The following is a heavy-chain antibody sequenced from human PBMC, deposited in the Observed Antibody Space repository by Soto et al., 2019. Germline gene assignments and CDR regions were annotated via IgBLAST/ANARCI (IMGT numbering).Heavy chain of an antibody. Sequence: GGSLRLSCAASGFTFSDYYMSWIRQAPGKGLERISYISSSRSYTNYADYVKGRFTISRDNAKNSLYLKMNSLTAEDTAVYYCARVAPPQDYWGQGTLVTVSS. V-gene: IGHV3-11*05. CDR2: ISSSRSYT. CDR3: ARVAPPQDY. CDR1: GFTFSDYY. J-gene: IGHJ4*02.